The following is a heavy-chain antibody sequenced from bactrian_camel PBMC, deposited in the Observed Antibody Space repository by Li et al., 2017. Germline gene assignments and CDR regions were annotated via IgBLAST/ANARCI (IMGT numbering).Heavy chain of an antibody. J-gene: IGHJ6*01. CDR1: GGTFRSYS. V-gene: IGHV3S53*01. D-gene: IGHD7*01. CDR3: GARSWGAGGRWQWRDYTS. CDR2: VDSDGST. Sequence: HVQLVESGGGSVLAGGSLTLSCAASGGTFRSYSMAWFRQFPGQEREGVAEVDSDGSTNYRDSVKGRFTVSRDRDKNTLDLQMNNLKPEDSAIYTRGARSWGAGGRWQWRDYTSWGQGTQVTVS.